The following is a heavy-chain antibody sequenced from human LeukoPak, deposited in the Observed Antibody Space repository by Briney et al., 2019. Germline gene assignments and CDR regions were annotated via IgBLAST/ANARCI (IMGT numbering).Heavy chain of an antibody. J-gene: IGHJ3*02. CDR1: GYSISSGYY. CDR3: ARRGNDAFDI. D-gene: IGHD6-25*01. CDR2: IYHSGST. Sequence: SETQSLTCAVSGYSISSGYYWGWIRQPPGKGLEWIGSIYHSGSTYYNPSLKSRVTISVDTSKNQFSLKLSSVTAADTAVYYCARRGNDAFDIWGQGTMVTVSS. V-gene: IGHV4-38-2*01.